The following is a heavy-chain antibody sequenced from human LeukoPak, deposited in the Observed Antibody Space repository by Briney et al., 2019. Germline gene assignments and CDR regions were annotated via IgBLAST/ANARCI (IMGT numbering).Heavy chain of an antibody. Sequence: ASVKLSFKASGYTFTSYGISWVRQAPGQGLEWMGWIRAYNGNTNYAHKLHGRVTMTTDTSTSTAYMEPRSLRSDDPAVYYCAREGLDCSSTSCPGEFDYWGQGPLVTVSS. D-gene: IGHD2-2*01. V-gene: IGHV1-18*04. CDR3: AREGLDCSSTSCPGEFDY. CDR2: IRAYNGNT. J-gene: IGHJ4*02. CDR1: GYTFTSYG.